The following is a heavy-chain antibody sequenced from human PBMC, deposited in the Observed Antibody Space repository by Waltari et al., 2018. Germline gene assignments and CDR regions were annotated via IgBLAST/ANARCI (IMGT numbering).Heavy chain of an antibody. J-gene: IGHJ4*02. D-gene: IGHD2-21*01. V-gene: IGHV4-34*02. Sequence: QVQLQQWGARLLKPSETLSLTCAVSGRSFSGHYWAGIRQAPGKGLEWIGEINHRGNINHNPSLKSRVTISVDTSKSQFSLSLNSVTAADTAVYYCARNSRDGYRLPGIIAYWGQGSLVTVSS. CDR1: GRSFSGHY. CDR2: INHRGNI. CDR3: ARNSRDGYRLPGIIAY.